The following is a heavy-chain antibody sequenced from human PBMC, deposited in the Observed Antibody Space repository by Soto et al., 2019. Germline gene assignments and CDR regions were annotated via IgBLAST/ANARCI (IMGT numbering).Heavy chain of an antibody. CDR2: IVVGSGNT. V-gene: IGHV1-58*01. CDR1: GFTFTSSA. Sequence: SVKVSCKASGFTFTSSAVQWVRQARGQRLEWIGWIVVGSGNTNYAQKVQERVTITRDMSTSTAYMELSSLRSEDTAVYYCAADGCGGDCYYYYYGMDVWGQGTTVTVSS. CDR3: AADGCGGDCYYYYYGMDV. J-gene: IGHJ6*02. D-gene: IGHD2-21*02.